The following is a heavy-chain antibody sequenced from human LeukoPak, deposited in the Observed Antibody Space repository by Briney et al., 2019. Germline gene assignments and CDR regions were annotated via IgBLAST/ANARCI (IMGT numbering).Heavy chain of an antibody. CDR2: IRYDGSNK. CDR3: ARSLDSPGYYSPSDY. D-gene: IGHD3-22*01. V-gene: IGHV3-30*02. Sequence: PGGSLRLSCAASGFMFNSYGMYWVRQAPGKGLEWVAFIRYDGSNKYYADSMEGRFTISRDNLKNTLYLQMNSLRPEDTAVYYCARSLDSPGYYSPSDYWGQGTLVTVSS. J-gene: IGHJ4*02. CDR1: GFMFNSYG.